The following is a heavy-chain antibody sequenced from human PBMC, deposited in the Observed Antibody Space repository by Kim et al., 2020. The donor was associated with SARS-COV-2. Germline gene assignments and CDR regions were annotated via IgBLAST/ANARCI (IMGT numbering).Heavy chain of an antibody. CDR1: GFTFSDYY. V-gene: IGHV3-11*01. CDR3: ARDGRLYTGTFVGGFDF. CDR2: ISGSGAIT. J-gene: IGHJ3*01. D-gene: IGHD1-26*01. Sequence: GGSLRLSCAASGFTFSDYYLTWIRQAPGKGLEWVSYISGSGAITDYADSVKGRFTISRDNAKNSLYLQMNSLRGEDTVIYYCARDGRLYTGTFVGGFDFWGPGTMVAVSS.